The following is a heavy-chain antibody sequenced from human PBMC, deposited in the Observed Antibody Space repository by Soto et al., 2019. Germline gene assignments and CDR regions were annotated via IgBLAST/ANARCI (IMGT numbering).Heavy chain of an antibody. V-gene: IGHV4-59*01. CDR3: ARDFYDSVGYTWFDS. CDR1: GDTSTSYY. Sequence: SETLSVTCTVSGDTSTSYYWGWIRQAPGKGLEWIGHIHNSGTSTHNPSLNGRVTISIDISKKQFSLKLTSLTSADTAVYYCARDFYDSVGYTWFDSWSQGTLVTVSS. CDR2: IHNSGTS. J-gene: IGHJ5*01. D-gene: IGHD3-22*01.